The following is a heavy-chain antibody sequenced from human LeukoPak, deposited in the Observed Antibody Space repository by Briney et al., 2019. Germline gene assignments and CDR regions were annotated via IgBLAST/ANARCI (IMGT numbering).Heavy chain of an antibody. D-gene: IGHD2-2*01. V-gene: IGHV1-8*01. CDR1: GYTFTSYD. Sequence: GASVKVSCNVSGYTFTSYDINCVRQATGQGLEWMGWMNPNSGNTGYAQKFQGRVTMTRNTSISTDYMELSSLISEDTAVYYCARMTLYCSSTSCHFGYWGQGTRVSVS. CDR3: ARMTLYCSSTSCHFGY. CDR2: MNPNSGNT. J-gene: IGHJ4*02.